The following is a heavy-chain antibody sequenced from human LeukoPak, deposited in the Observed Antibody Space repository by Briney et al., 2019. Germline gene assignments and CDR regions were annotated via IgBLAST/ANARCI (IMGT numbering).Heavy chain of an antibody. D-gene: IGHD2-15*01. CDR3: AKVMPPGRIRFYSYYMDV. Sequence: GGSLRLSCAASGFTVGSSYMSWVRQPPGKGLEWVSVVYSDASAGTTYYTDSVKGRFTISRNNSRNALYLQMNSLRAEDTAVYYCAKVMPPGRIRFYSYYMDVWGKGTTVTVS. J-gene: IGHJ6*03. V-gene: IGHV3-66*01. CDR2: VYSDASAGTT. CDR1: GFTVGSSY.